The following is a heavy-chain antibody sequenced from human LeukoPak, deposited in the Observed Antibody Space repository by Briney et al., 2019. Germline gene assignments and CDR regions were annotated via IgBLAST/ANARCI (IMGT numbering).Heavy chain of an antibody. CDR3: AKDFSYSSGWYGGLDY. J-gene: IGHJ4*02. V-gene: IGHV3-30*18. CDR1: GFTFSSYG. CDR2: ISYDGSNK. Sequence: GGSLRLSCAASGFTFSSYGMHWVRQAPGKGLEWVAVISYDGSNKYCADSVKGRFTISRDNSKNTLYLQMNSLRAGDTAVYYCAKDFSYSSGWYGGLDYWGQGTLVTVSS. D-gene: IGHD6-19*01.